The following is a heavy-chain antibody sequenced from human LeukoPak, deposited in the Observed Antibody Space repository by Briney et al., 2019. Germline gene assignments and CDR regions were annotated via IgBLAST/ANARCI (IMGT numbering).Heavy chain of an antibody. CDR1: GGSISSGGYS. V-gene: IGHV4-61*08. Sequence: SETLSLTCAVSGGSISSGGYSWSWIRQPPGKGLEWIGYIYYSGSTDYNPSLKSRVTISVDTSKNQFSLKLSSVTAADTAVYYCAREGVTKYYFDYWGQGTLVTVSS. J-gene: IGHJ4*02. CDR2: IYYSGST. CDR3: AREGVTKYYFDY. D-gene: IGHD4-11*01.